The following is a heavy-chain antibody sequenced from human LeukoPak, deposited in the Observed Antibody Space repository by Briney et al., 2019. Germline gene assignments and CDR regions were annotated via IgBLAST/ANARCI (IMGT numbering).Heavy chain of an antibody. CDR1: GGSISSGSYY. CDR3: ARVYSSGWYGYDY. V-gene: IGHV4-61*02. J-gene: IGHJ4*02. Sequence: SETLSLTCTVSGGSISSGSYYWSWIRQPAGKGLEWIGRIYTSGSTNYNPSLKSRVTISVDTSKNQFSLKLSSVTAADTAVYYCARVYSSGWYGYDYWGQGTLVTVSS. CDR2: IYTSGST. D-gene: IGHD6-19*01.